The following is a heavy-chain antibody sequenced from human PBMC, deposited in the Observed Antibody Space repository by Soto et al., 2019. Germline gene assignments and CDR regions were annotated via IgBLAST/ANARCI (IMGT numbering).Heavy chain of an antibody. Sequence: ASVKVSCKASGYTFISYGISWVRQAPGQGLEWVGWMSAFTGKADYAQIFQDRVTMTTDTSTSTAYMELRSLRSDDTAVYYCARDQRYYGSGYYYSDSWDQGTLVTVSS. J-gene: IGHJ1*01. CDR3: ARDQRYYGSGYYYSDS. CDR2: MSAFTGKA. V-gene: IGHV1-18*04. D-gene: IGHD3-10*01. CDR1: GYTFISYG.